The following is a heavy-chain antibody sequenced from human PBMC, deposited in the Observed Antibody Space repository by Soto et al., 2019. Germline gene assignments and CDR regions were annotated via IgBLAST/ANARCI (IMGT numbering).Heavy chain of an antibody. D-gene: IGHD5-18*01. J-gene: IGHJ4*02. Sequence: PGGSLRLSCAASGFTFSNAWMSWVRQAPGKGLEWVGRIKSKTDGGTTDYAAPVKGRFTISRDDSKNTLYLQMNSLKTEDTAVYYCTTDSRSWIRLWSQSRYYFDYWGQGTLVTVSS. CDR1: GFTFSNAW. CDR2: IKSKTDGGTT. CDR3: TTDSRSWIRLWSQSRYYFDY. V-gene: IGHV3-15*01.